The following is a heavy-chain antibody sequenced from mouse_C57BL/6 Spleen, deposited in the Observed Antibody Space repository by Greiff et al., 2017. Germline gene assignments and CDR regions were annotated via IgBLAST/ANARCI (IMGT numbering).Heavy chain of an antibody. CDR3: VRHEDDYGAMDY. CDR2: IRSKSNNYAT. Sequence: EVQLQESGGGLVQPKGSLKLSCAASGFSFNTYAMNWVRQAPGKGLEWVARIRSKSNNYATYYADSVKDRFTISRDDSESMLYLQMNNLKTEDTAMYYCVRHEDDYGAMDYWGQGTSVTVSS. J-gene: IGHJ4*01. CDR1: GFSFNTYA. V-gene: IGHV10-1*01. D-gene: IGHD2-4*01.